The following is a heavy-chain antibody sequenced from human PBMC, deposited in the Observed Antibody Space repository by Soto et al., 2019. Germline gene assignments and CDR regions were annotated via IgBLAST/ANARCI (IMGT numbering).Heavy chain of an antibody. V-gene: IGHV3-30*18. J-gene: IGHJ4*02. D-gene: IGHD6-19*01. CDR3: AKEAQWLDADY. Sequence: QVQLVESGGGVVQPGRSLRLSCAASGFTFSSYGMHWVRQAPGKGLEWVAVISYDGSNKYYADSVKGRFTISRDNCKNTRYLQMNSLRAEDTAVYYCAKEAQWLDADYWGEGTLVTVSS. CDR2: ISYDGSNK. CDR1: GFTFSSYG.